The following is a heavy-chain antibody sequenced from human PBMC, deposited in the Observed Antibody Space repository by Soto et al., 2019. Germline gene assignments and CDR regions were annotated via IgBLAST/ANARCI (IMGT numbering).Heavy chain of an antibody. D-gene: IGHD6-13*01. J-gene: IGHJ6*02. V-gene: IGHV1-46*01. CDR2: INPSGGST. CDR3: ASIRYSSPPHYDMDV. CDR1: GYTFTSYY. Sequence: QVQLVQSGAEVKKPAASVKVSCKASGYTFTSYYMHWVRQAPGQGLEWMGIINPSGGSTSYAQKFPGRVTITRDTSTSTVYMALSSLRSEDTALYYCASIRYSSPPHYDMDVWGHGTTVTVSS.